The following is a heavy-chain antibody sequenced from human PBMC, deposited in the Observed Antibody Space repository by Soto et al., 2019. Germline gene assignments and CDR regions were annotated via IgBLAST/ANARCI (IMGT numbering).Heavy chain of an antibody. D-gene: IGHD4-17*01. CDR2: IWYDGTQK. V-gene: IGHV3-33*01. CDR1: GFTFNTYS. J-gene: IGHJ4*02. Sequence: QVQLEESGGGVVQPGRSLRLSCEASGFTFNTYSMHWVRQPPGKGLEWLAAIWYDGTQKYYADSVKGRFIISRDNSKKTLYLEMNSLRAEDTDVYYCARAGGTTVPGLLHFDSWGQGTLVTVSS. CDR3: ARAGGTTVPGLLHFDS.